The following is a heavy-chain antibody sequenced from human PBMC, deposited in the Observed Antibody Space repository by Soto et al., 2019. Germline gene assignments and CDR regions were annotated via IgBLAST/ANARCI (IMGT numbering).Heavy chain of an antibody. Sequence: QVQLVESGGGVVQPGRSLRLSCAASGFTFSSYGMHWVRQAPGKGLEWVAVIWYDGSNKYYADSVKGRFTISRDNSKNTLYLHRSSLSAEDTAVYYCARDRGKTGGIGTTGGMDVWGQGTTVTVSS. CDR1: GFTFSSYG. V-gene: IGHV3-33*01. CDR2: IWYDGSNK. J-gene: IGHJ6*02. CDR3: ARDRGKTGGIGTTGGMDV. D-gene: IGHD3-16*01.